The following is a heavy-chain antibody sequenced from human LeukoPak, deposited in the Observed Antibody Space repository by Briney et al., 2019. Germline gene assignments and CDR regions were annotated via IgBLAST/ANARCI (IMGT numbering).Heavy chain of an antibody. V-gene: IGHV4-34*01. CDR1: GFTFSSYA. CDR2: INHSGST. D-gene: IGHD2-2*01. CDR3: ARLPIYCSSTSCYPNAFDI. J-gene: IGHJ3*02. Sequence: GSLRLSCAASGFTFSSYAMHWIRQPPGKGLEWIGEINHSGSTNYNPSLKSRVTISVDTSKNQFSLKLSSVTAADTAVYYCARLPIYCSSTSCYPNAFDIWGQGTMVTVSS.